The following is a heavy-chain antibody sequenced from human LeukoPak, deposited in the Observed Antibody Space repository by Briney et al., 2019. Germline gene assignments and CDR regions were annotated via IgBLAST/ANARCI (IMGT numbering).Heavy chain of an antibody. CDR3: ASGTYYDFWSGYQNYYYYYMDV. CDR1: GFTFSSYG. V-gene: IGHV3-30*02. D-gene: IGHD3-3*01. J-gene: IGHJ6*03. CDR2: IRYDGSNK. Sequence: PGGSLRLSCAASGFTFSSYGMHWVRQAPGKGLEWVAFIRYDGSNKYYADSVKGRFTISRDNAKNSLYLQMNSLRAEDTAVYYCASGTYYDFWSGYQNYYYYYMDVWGKGTTVTVSS.